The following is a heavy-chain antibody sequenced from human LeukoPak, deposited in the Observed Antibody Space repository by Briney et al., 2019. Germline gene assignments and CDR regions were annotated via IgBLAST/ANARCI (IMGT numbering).Heavy chain of an antibody. CDR1: GFTFSNYW. CDR2: INSDGSST. J-gene: IGHJ4*02. V-gene: IGHV3-74*01. CDR3: ASRDYFDY. Sequence: GRSLRLSCAASGFTFSNYWMHWVRQAPGKGLVWVSRINSDGSSTAYADSVKGRFTMSRDNAKNSLFLQMNSLRDEDTAVYYCASRDYFDYWGQGTLVTVSS.